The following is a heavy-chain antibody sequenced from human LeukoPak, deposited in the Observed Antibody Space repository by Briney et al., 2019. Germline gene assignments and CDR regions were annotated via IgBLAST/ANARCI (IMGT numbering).Heavy chain of an antibody. CDR3: ARLTGNYGDY. CDR1: GFTFSSYS. V-gene: IGHV3-21*01. CDR2: ISSGSSYI. J-gene: IGHJ4*02. Sequence: EPGGSLRLSCAASGFTFSSYSMNWVRQAPGKGLEWVSSISSGSSYIYYADSVKGRFTISRENAKSSLYLQMDSLRAEDTAVYYCARLTGNYGDYWGQGTLVTVSS. D-gene: IGHD3-10*01.